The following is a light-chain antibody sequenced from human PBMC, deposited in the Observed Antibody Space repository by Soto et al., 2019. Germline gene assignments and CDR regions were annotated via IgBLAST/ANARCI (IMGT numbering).Light chain of an antibody. CDR2: AAS. CDR3: HQSYSSPLT. J-gene: IGKJ4*01. Sequence: DIQMTQSPSSLSASVGDRATVTCRASQSISSNLNWYQQKPGKVPKVVIYAASSLEGGVPSRLSGSGSCTEFTLNINSLQPDDFAAYYCHQSYSSPLTFGRGTNVEIK. CDR1: QSISSN. V-gene: IGKV1-39*01.